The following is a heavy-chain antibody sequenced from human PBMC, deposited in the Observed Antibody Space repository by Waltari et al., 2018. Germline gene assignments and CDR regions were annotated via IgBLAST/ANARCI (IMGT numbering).Heavy chain of an antibody. CDR1: GFTFSSYS. J-gene: IGHJ4*02. CDR3: ARLSMGD. CDR2: IRSRSSYI. V-gene: IGHV3-21*01. Sequence: EVQLVESGGGLVKPGGSLRLSCAASGFTFSSYSWNGVRQATGKGCGWVSSIRSRSSYIYYADSVKSRFTISRDNAKNSLYLQMNILRAEDTAVYYGARLSMGDWGQGTLVTVSS. D-gene: IGHD1-26*01.